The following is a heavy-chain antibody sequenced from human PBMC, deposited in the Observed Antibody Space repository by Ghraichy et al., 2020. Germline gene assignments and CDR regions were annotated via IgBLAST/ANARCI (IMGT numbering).Heavy chain of an antibody. CDR1: GFTFSSYA. CDR3: ASLAVAEIYFDY. J-gene: IGHJ4*02. CDR2: ISYDGSNK. D-gene: IGHD6-19*01. Sequence: GGSLRLSCEASGFTFSSYAMHWVRQAPGKGLEWVAVISYDGSNKYYADSVKGRFTISRDNSKNTLYLQMNSLRAEDTAVYYCASLAVAEIYFDYWGQGTLVTVSS. V-gene: IGHV3-30-3*01.